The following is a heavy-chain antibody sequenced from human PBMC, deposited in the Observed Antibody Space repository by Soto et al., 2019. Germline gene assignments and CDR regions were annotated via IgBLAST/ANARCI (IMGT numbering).Heavy chain of an antibody. Sequence: EVQLVESGGGLVQPGGSLRLSCAASGFTVSSNYMSWVRQAPGKGLEWVSVIYSGGSTYYADSVKGRFTISRDNSKKTLYLQMNSLRAEDTAVYYCARANAWGSGYESHDAFDIWGQGTMVTVSS. CDR2: IYSGGST. CDR3: ARANAWGSGYESHDAFDI. D-gene: IGHD5-12*01. CDR1: GFTVSSNY. V-gene: IGHV3-66*01. J-gene: IGHJ3*02.